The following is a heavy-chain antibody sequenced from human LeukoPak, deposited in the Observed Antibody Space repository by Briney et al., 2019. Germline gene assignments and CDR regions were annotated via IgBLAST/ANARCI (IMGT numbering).Heavy chain of an antibody. D-gene: IGHD4-17*01. Sequence: GGSLRLSCAASGFTFSDYYMTWIRQAPGKGLEWVSAISGSGGSTYYADSVKGRFTISRDNSKNTLYLQMNSLRAEDTAVYYCAKATTVTTRGAFDIWGQGTMVTVSS. CDR2: ISGSGGST. CDR1: GFTFSDYY. CDR3: AKATTVTTRGAFDI. J-gene: IGHJ3*02. V-gene: IGHV3-23*01.